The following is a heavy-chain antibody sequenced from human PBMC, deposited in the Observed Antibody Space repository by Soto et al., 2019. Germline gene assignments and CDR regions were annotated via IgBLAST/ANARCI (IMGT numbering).Heavy chain of an antibody. J-gene: IGHJ4*02. Sequence: GASVKVSCKASGYTFTSYGISWVLQAPGQGLEWMGWISAYNGNTNYAQKLQGRVTMTTDTSTSTAYMELRSLRSDDTAVYYCARGVYCGGDCYSYYFDYWGQGTLVTVSS. CDR3: ARGVYCGGDCYSYYFDY. V-gene: IGHV1-18*04. CDR1: GYTFTSYG. CDR2: ISAYNGNT. D-gene: IGHD2-21*02.